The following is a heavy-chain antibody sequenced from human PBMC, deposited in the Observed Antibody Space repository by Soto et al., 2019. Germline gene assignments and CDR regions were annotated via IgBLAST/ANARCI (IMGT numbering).Heavy chain of an antibody. CDR3: ARDRQRDILDSVDI. D-gene: IGHD1-1*01. CDR1: GGSFSNYA. Sequence: QVQLVQSGTEVKKPGSSVKVSCKASGGSFSNYAINWVRQAPGQGLEWMGGIIPVFGTGNYAQKFQGRVTITADESTSTAYMELSSLTSEDTAIFYCARDRQRDILDSVDIWGQGTMVTVSS. J-gene: IGHJ3*02. V-gene: IGHV1-69*01. CDR2: IIPVFGTG.